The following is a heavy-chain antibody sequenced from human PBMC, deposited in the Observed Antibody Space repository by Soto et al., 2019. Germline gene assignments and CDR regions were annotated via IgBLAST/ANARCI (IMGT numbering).Heavy chain of an antibody. CDR3: ARHVWSSYWFDP. D-gene: IGHD2-8*01. CDR1: GGSISSSSYY. CDR2: IYYSGST. V-gene: IGHV4-39*01. Sequence: KPSETLSLTCTVSGGSISSSSYYWGWIRQPPGKGLEWIGSIYYSGSTYYNPSLKSRVTISVDTSKNQFSLKLSSVTAADTAVYYCARHVWSSYWFDPWGQGTLVTVSS. J-gene: IGHJ5*02.